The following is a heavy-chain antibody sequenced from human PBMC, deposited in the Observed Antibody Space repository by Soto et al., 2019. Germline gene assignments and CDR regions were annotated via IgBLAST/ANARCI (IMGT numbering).Heavy chain of an antibody. CDR3: ARPRSSSRNYYGMDV. D-gene: IGHD6-13*01. V-gene: IGHV5-51*01. J-gene: IGHJ6*02. CDR1: GYSFTSYW. CDR2: IYPGDSDT. Sequence: LGESLKISCQGSGYSFTSYWIGWVRQMPGKGLEWMGIIYPGDSDTRYSPSFQGQVTISADKSISTDYLQWSSLKASDTAMYYFARPRSSSRNYYGMDVWGQGTTVTVSS.